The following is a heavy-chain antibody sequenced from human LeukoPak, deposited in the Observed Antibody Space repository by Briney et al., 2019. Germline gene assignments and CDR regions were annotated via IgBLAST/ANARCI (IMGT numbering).Heavy chain of an antibody. CDR3: ARDRDLYFDY. CDR2: ISSSSSYI. D-gene: IGHD3-10*01. V-gene: IGHV3-21*01. J-gene: IGHJ4*02. Sequence: GRSLRLSCAASGFTFSRYTMNWVRQAPGKGLEWVSSISSSSSYIYYADSVKGRFTISRDNAKKSLYLQMNSLRAEDTAVYYCARDRDLYFDYWGQGTLVTVSS. CDR1: GFTFSRYT.